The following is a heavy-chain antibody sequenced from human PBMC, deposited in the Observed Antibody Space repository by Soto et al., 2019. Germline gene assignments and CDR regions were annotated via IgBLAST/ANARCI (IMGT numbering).Heavy chain of an antibody. CDR1: GGSISSYY. D-gene: IGHD2-15*01. CDR3: VRSYRRYCSGGSCYSYYYYYMDV. J-gene: IGHJ6*03. Sequence: QVQLQESGPGLVKPSETLSLTCTVSGGSISSYYWSWIRQPPGKGLEWIGYIYYSGSTNYNPSLKSRVTISVDTSKNQFSLKLSYVTAADTAVYYWVRSYRRYCSGGSCYSYYYYYMDVWGKGTTVTVSS. V-gene: IGHV4-59*01. CDR2: IYYSGST.